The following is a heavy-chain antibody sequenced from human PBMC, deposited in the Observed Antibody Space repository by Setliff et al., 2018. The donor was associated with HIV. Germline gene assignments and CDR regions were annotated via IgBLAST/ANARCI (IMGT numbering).Heavy chain of an antibody. Sequence: SETLSLTCAVYGGSFSGYYWTWIRQPPGKGLEWIGEINHSGSTNYNPSPKSRVTISVDTSKNQFSLKLSPVTAADTAVYYCARGLVEEIVVITQPRLKYAFDIWGQGTMVTVSS. V-gene: IGHV4-34*01. D-gene: IGHD3-22*01. J-gene: IGHJ3*02. CDR2: INHSGST. CDR3: ARGLVEEIVVITQPRLKYAFDI. CDR1: GGSFSGYY.